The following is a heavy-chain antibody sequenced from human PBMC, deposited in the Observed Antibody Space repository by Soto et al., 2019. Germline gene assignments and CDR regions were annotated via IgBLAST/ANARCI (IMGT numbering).Heavy chain of an antibody. CDR1: GGSFSGYY. CDR3: ARFRANIVLMVYAPGGFDY. J-gene: IGHJ4*02. V-gene: IGHV4-34*01. CDR2: INHSGST. Sequence: QVQLQQWGAGLLKPSETLSLTCAVYGGSFSGYYWSWIRQPPGKGLEWIGEINHSGSTNYNPSLKSRVTISVDTPKNQFSLKLSSVTAADTAVYYCARFRANIVLMVYAPGGFDYWGQGTLVTVSS. D-gene: IGHD2-8*01.